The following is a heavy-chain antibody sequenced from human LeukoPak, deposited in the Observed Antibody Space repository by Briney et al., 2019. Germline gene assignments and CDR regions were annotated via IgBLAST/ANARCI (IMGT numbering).Heavy chain of an antibody. CDR1: GDYISSSSYY. Sequence: SETLSLTCAVSGDYISSSSYYWGWIRQSPGTGLEWIGDIYHSGRTYYNPSLKSRVAIPIDTSKSQFSLRLRSMTAADTAVFYCARRRYYDSTGYFEWGRGTLVTVSS. CDR2: IYHSGRT. J-gene: IGHJ1*01. D-gene: IGHD3-22*01. V-gene: IGHV4-39*01. CDR3: ARRRYYDSTGYFE.